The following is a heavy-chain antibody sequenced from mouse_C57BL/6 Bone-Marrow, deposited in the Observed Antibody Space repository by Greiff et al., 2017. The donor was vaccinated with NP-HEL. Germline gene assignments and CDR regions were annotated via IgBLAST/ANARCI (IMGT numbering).Heavy chain of an antibody. CDR3: ARQTAQVKDWFAY. J-gene: IGHJ3*01. D-gene: IGHD3-2*02. CDR1: GFTFSSYG. CDR2: ISSGGSYT. Sequence: EVKLVESGGDLVKPGGSLKLSCAASGFTFSSYGMSWVRQTPDKRLEWVATISSGGSYTYYPDRVKGRFTISRDNAKNTLYLQMSSLKSEDTAMYYCARQTAQVKDWFAYWGQGTLVTVSA. V-gene: IGHV5-6*01.